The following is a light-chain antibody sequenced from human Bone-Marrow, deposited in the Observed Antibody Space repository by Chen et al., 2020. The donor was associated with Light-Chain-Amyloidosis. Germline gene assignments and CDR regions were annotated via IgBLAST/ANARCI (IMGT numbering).Light chain of an antibody. J-gene: IGLJ3*02. CDR3: QSYQGSSQGV. CDR2: EDD. Sequence: NFMLTQPHSVSESPGKTVIISCTRSSGSIATNYVQSDQQRPGSSPTTVIYEDDQRPPGVPERFSGSIDRSSNSASLTISGLKTEDEADYYCQSYQGSSQGVFGGGTKLTVL. CDR1: SGSIATNY. V-gene: IGLV6-57*01.